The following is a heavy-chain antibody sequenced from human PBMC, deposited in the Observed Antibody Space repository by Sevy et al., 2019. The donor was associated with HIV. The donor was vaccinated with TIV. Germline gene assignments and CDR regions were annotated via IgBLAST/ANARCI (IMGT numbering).Heavy chain of an antibody. D-gene: IGHD1-7*01. CDR3: ARGENWNYAEY. Sequence: GGSLRLSCAASGFTFNSYSINWVRQAPGKGLEWVSYISGLSNYIYYADSLKGRFTISRDNAKDSVYLQMNSLRVEDTAGYYCARGENWNYAEYWGQGILVTVSS. CDR2: ISGLSNYI. V-gene: IGHV3-21*01. J-gene: IGHJ4*02. CDR1: GFTFNSYS.